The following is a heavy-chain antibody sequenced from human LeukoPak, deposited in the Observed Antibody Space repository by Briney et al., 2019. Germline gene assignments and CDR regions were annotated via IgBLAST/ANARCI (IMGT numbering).Heavy chain of an antibody. CDR2: ISSSSSYI. V-gene: IGHV3-21*01. D-gene: IGHD3-10*01. Sequence: PGGSLRLSCAASGFTFSSYSMNWVRQAPGKGLEWVSSISSSSSYIYYGDSVKGRFTISRDNAKNSLYLQMNSLRDEDTAVYYCVREDPSEYGSIDYWGQGTLVTVSS. CDR3: VREDPSEYGSIDY. CDR1: GFTFSSYS. J-gene: IGHJ4*02.